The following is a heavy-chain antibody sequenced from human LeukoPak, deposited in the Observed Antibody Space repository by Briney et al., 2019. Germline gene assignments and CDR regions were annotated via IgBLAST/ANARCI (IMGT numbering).Heavy chain of an antibody. D-gene: IGHD1-26*01. CDR1: GYTFTSYY. CDR3: ARSRSGGSSEYFQH. J-gene: IGHJ1*01. V-gene: IGHV1-46*01. CDR2: INPSGGST. Sequence: ASVKVSFTASGYTFTSYYMHWVRQAPGQGLEWMGIINPSGGSTSYAQKFQGRVTMTTDTSTSTVYMELSSLRSEDTAVYYRARSRSGGSSEYFQHWGQGTLVTVSS.